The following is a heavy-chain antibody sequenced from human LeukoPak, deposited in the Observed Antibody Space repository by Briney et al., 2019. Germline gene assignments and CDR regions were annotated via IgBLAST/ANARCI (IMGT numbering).Heavy chain of an antibody. CDR3: AKDGGLWVSAHWGDS. J-gene: IGHJ4*02. D-gene: IGHD7-27*01. Sequence: GGSLRLSCAASGFTFSSYTMSWVRQAPGKGLEWVSTITTSDGNTYYADSVKSRFTVSRDNSKNTLFLQMNSLRAEDTAVYYCAKDGGLWVSAHWGDSWGRGTLVTVSS. CDR1: GFTFSSYT. CDR2: ITTSDGNT. V-gene: IGHV3-23*01.